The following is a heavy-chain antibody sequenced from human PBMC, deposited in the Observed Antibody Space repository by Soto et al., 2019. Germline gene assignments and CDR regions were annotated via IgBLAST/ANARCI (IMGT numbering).Heavy chain of an antibody. D-gene: IGHD6-19*01. Sequence: EVQLVESGGGLVKPGGSLRLSCAASGFTFSNAWMSWVRQAPGKGLEWVGRIKSKTDGGTTDYAAPVKGRFTISRDDSKNTLYLQMNSLKTEDTAVYYYTTGDSGWYMGDAFDIWGQGTMVTVSS. CDR3: TTGDSGWYMGDAFDI. V-gene: IGHV3-15*01. CDR1: GFTFSNAW. CDR2: IKSKTDGGTT. J-gene: IGHJ3*02.